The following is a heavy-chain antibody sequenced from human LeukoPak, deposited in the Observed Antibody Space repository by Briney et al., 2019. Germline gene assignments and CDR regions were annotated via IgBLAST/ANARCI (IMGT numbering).Heavy chain of an antibody. V-gene: IGHV4-34*01. CDR3: ASSIRGTVWLNR. CDR1: GGSFSGCY. J-gene: IGHJ4*02. CDR2: INHSGST. Sequence: SETLSLTHAVYGGSFSGCYWSWIRQPPGKGLECTGEINHSGSTNYNPSHTSRVTISVDRSKNQFSLKLSSVTAADTAVYYCASSIRGTVWLNRWGQGTLVTVSS. D-gene: IGHD3-10*01.